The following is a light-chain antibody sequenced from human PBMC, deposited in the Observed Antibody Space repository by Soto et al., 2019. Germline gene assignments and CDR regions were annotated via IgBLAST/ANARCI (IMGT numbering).Light chain of an antibody. CDR2: LAS. Sequence: IQLTQSPSSLSASVGDRVTITCRASXVISKYLAWYQQKPGTAPKLLIYLASTLQGGVPSRFSGSGSGTDFSLTISSLQPEDVATYYCQYLNSFPLTFGGGTKVEIK. V-gene: IGKV1-9*01. CDR1: XVISKY. CDR3: QYLNSFPLT. J-gene: IGKJ4*01.